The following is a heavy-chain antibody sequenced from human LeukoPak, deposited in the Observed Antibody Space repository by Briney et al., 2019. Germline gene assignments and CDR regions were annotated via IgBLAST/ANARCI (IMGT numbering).Heavy chain of an antibody. Sequence: SSETLSLTCTVSGGSISGYYWSCIRQPPGKVLEWIGYIYYIGSTNYNPSLKSRVTISVDTPKNQFSLKLSSVTAADTAVYYCARHSGSSWYYFDYWGQGILVTVSS. CDR1: GGSISGYY. CDR3: ARHSGSSWYYFDY. V-gene: IGHV4-59*08. J-gene: IGHJ4*02. D-gene: IGHD6-13*01. CDR2: IYYIGST.